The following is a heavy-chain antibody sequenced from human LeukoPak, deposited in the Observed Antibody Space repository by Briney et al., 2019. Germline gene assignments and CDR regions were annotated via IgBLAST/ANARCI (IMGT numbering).Heavy chain of an antibody. V-gene: IGHV1-69*06. J-gene: IGHJ3*02. D-gene: IGHD5-12*01. CDR3: ARDYVDIVAGDAFDI. Sequence: SVKVSCKASGGTFSSYPISWVRQAPGQGLEWMGGIIPIFGTANYAQKFQGRVTITADKSTSTAYMELSSLRSEDTAVYYCARDYVDIVAGDAFDIWGQGTMVTVSS. CDR2: IIPIFGTA. CDR1: GGTFSSYP.